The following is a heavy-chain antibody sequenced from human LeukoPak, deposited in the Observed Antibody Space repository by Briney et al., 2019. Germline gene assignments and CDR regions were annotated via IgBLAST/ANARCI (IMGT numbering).Heavy chain of an antibody. CDR3: ARLAYYYGSGYYYGMDV. J-gene: IGHJ6*02. CDR1: GYNFTNYW. D-gene: IGHD3-10*01. Sequence: LGESLKISCKGSGYNFTNYWIGWVRQMPGEGLEWMGIIYPGDSDTRYSPSFQGQVTISADKSISTAYLQWTSLKVSDTAMYYCARLAYYYGSGYYYGMDVWGQGTTVIVSS. CDR2: IYPGDSDT. V-gene: IGHV5-51*01.